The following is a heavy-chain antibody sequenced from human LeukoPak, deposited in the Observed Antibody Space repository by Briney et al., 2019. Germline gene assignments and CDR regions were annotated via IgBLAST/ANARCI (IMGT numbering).Heavy chain of an antibody. CDR3: ARPGYNYGQFDY. CDR1: GFTFDSYA. J-gene: IGHJ4*02. V-gene: IGHV3-23*01. CDR2: IVASGDRT. Sequence: GGSLRLSCAASGFTFDSYAMTWVRQTPGKGLEWVSGIVASGDRTYYAESVKGRFTISRDNAKNTLYLQMNSLRAEDTAVYYCARPGYNYGQFDYWGQGTLVTVSS. D-gene: IGHD5-18*01.